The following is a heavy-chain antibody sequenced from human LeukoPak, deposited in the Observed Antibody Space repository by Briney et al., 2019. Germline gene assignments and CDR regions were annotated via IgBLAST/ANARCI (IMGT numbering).Heavy chain of an antibody. V-gene: IGHV1-18*01. Sequence: ASVKVSCKASGYTFSSYHISWVRQAPGQGLEWMGWISAYNGNTNYAQKLQGRVTMTTDTSTSTAYMELRSLRSDDTAVYYCARDGYCSSTSCYTGSYYYYGMDVWGQGTTVTVSS. CDR1: GYTFSSYH. J-gene: IGHJ6*02. CDR3: ARDGYCSSTSCYTGSYYYYGMDV. CDR2: ISAYNGNT. D-gene: IGHD2-2*02.